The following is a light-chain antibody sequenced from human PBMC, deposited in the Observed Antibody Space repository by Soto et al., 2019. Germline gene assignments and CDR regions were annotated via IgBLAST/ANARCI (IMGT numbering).Light chain of an antibody. V-gene: IGKV3-20*01. Sequence: IVLTQSPSTLSLSPGERATLSCRASLTGNNNYLAWYQHKSGQAPRLLIYGVYTRATGIPDRFTGSGSGTEFTLTITRLEPEDSAVYFCQHYGYSRWTFGQGTKVEIK. CDR3: QHYGYSRWT. CDR2: GVY. J-gene: IGKJ1*01. CDR1: LTGNNNY.